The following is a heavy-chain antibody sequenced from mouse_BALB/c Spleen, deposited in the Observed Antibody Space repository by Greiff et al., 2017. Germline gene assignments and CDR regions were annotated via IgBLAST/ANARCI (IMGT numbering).Heavy chain of an antibody. D-gene: IGHD3-1*01. CDR2: ISSGGSYT. V-gene: IGHV5-6-4*01. Sequence: EVNVVESGGGLVKPGGSLKLSCAASGFTFSSYTMSWVRQTPEKRLEWVATISSGGSYTYYPDSVKGRFTISRDNAKNTLYLQMSSLKSEDTAMYYCTREGGLMDYWGQGTSVTVSS. CDR3: TREGGLMDY. CDR1: GFTFSSYT. J-gene: IGHJ4*01.